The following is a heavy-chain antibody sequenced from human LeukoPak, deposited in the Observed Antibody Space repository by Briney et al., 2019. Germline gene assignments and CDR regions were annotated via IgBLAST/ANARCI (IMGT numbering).Heavy chain of an antibody. J-gene: IGHJ4*02. Sequence: GGSLRLSCAASGFTFSSYNMNWVRQAPGKGLEWVSHISGSSSIIYYAESVKGRFTISRDNAKNSLYLQMNSLTAEDTAVYYCASDSSGSYYFDYWGQGTLVTVSS. CDR1: GFTFSSYN. D-gene: IGHD3-22*01. CDR3: ASDSSGSYYFDY. CDR2: ISGSSSII. V-gene: IGHV3-48*04.